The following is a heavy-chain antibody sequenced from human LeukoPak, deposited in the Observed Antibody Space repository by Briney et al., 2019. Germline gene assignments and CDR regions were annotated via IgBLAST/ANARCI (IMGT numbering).Heavy chain of an antibody. CDR2: TYYRSGWYN. D-gene: IGHD7-27*01. V-gene: IGHV6-1*01. CDR1: GXSVSSNSAA. J-gene: IGHJ4*02. Sequence: SQPHPLTCDISGXSVSSNSAALAWITQSPSRGLKWLGRTYYRSGWYNDYALSLKSRITISPDSSKNQVSLQLSSVTLEDTAVYYCSRELAWGPADYWGQGNLVTVSS. CDR3: SRELAWGPADY.